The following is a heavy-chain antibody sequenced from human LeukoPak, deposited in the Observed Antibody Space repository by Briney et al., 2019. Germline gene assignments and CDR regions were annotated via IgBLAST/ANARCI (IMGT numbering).Heavy chain of an antibody. D-gene: IGHD5-18*01. V-gene: IGHV4-59*08. CDR2: IYYXXGDM. CDR3: ARQPAATAAFDI. J-gene: IGHJ3*02. Sequence: NPSETLSLTCTVSGGSINNYYWSWIRQPPGKGLXXXGYIYYXXGDMNYNPSLKSRLTISVDTSKNQISLMLTCMTAADTAVYYCARQPAATAAFDIWAQGTMVTVSS. CDR1: GGSINNYY.